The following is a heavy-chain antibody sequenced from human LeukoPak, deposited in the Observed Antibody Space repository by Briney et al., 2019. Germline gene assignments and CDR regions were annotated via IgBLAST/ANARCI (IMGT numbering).Heavy chain of an antibody. CDR2: MNPNSGNT. Sequence: GASVKVSCKASGYTFTSYDINWVRQATGQGLEWMGWMNPNSGNTGYAQKFQGRVTMTRNTSISTAYMELSSLRSEDTAVYYCARPRRGSIAARGTFDYWGQGTLVTVPS. CDR3: ARPRRGSIAARGTFDY. J-gene: IGHJ4*02. D-gene: IGHD6-6*01. V-gene: IGHV1-8*01. CDR1: GYTFTSYD.